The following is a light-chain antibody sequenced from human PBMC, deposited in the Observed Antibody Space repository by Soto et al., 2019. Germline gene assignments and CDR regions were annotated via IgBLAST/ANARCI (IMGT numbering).Light chain of an antibody. Sequence: DIQMTQSPSSLSASVGDRVTITCRASQVIRNDLDWYQHKPGKAPRRLIYGKSNLQSGVPSRFSGSGSGTEFNLKVSSLQPEDSATYYCLLHETYPLTFGGGTKVEL. CDR3: LLHETYPLT. CDR1: QVIRND. V-gene: IGKV1-17*01. CDR2: GKS. J-gene: IGKJ4*01.